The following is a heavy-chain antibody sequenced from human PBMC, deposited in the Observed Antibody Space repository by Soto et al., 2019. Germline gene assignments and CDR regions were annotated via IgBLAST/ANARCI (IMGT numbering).Heavy chain of an antibody. Sequence: QVQLVQSGAEVKKPGASVKVSCKASGYTFTSYGISWVRQAPGQGLEWMGWISAYNGNTNYAQKLQGRVTMTTDTHRSTAELELSSVRSDDRPVYDCAMDYSSRWSDAVDIWGQGTIVTGSS. CDR3: AMDYSSRWSDAVDI. J-gene: IGHJ3*02. CDR2: ISAYNGNT. V-gene: IGHV1-18*01. D-gene: IGHD6-13*01. CDR1: GYTFTSYG.